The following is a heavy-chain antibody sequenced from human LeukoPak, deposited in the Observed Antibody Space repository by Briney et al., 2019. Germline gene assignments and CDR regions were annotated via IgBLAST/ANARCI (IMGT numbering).Heavy chain of an antibody. CDR2: ISSSSSTI. D-gene: IGHD5-12*01. CDR1: GFTFSSYS. Sequence: GGSLRLSCAASGFTFSSYSMNWVRQAPGKGLEWVSYISSSSSTIYYADSVKGRFTISRDNAKNSLYLQMNSLRAEETAVYYCARIYSGYDYRGSAVDYWGQGTLVTVSS. CDR3: ARIYSGYDYRGSAVDY. J-gene: IGHJ4*02. V-gene: IGHV3-48*01.